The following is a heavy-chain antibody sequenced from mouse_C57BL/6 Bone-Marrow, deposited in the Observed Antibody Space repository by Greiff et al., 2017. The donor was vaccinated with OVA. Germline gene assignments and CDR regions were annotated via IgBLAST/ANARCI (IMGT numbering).Heavy chain of an antibody. Sequence: EVQLQQSGAELVRPGASVKLSCTASGFNIKDYYMHWVKQRPEQGLEWIGRIDPEDGDTEYAPKFQGKATMTADTSSNTAYLQLSSLTSEDTAVYYCTPILITTVAYWYFDVWGTGTTVTVSS. CDR1: GFNIKDYY. CDR3: TPILITTVAYWYFDV. V-gene: IGHV14-1*01. D-gene: IGHD1-1*01. CDR2: IDPEDGDT. J-gene: IGHJ1*03.